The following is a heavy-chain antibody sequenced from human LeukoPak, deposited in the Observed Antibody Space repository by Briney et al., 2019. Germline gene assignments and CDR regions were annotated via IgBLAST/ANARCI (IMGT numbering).Heavy chain of an antibody. CDR1: GGSISSSSYY. CDR2: IYYSGST. J-gene: IGHJ4*02. D-gene: IGHD5-18*01. V-gene: IGHV4-39*01. CDR3: ARRIPGLLQLWLRGYFDY. Sequence: SETLSLTCTVSGGSISSSSYYWGWIRQPPGKGLEWIGSIYYSGSTYYNPSLKSRVTISVDTSKNQFSLKLSSVTAADTAVYYCARRIPGLLQLWLRGYFDYWGQGTLVTVSS.